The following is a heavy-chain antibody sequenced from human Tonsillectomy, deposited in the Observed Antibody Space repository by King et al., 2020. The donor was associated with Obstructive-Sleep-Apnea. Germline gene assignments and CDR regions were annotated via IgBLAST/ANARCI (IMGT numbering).Heavy chain of an antibody. Sequence: VQLVESGGGLVQPGGSLRLSCSTSGFTFSDYYMDWVRQAPGKGLEWVARSRDKAHSFTIEYAASVRGRFSISRDDSQNSLFLQMNSLKTEDTAVYYCARGMRDGRGVLAGDYWGQGTLVTVSS. CDR1: GFTFSDYY. CDR2: SRDKAHSFTI. V-gene: IGHV3-72*01. J-gene: IGHJ4*02. CDR3: ARGMRDGRGVLAGDY. D-gene: IGHD1-26*01.